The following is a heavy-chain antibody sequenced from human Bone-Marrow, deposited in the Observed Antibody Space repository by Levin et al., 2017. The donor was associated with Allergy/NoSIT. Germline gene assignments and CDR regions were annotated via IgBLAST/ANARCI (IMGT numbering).Heavy chain of an antibody. CDR2: ISYDGSNK. J-gene: IGHJ4*02. Sequence: PSGGSLRLSCAASGFTFSSYAMHWVRQAPGKGLEWVAVISYDGSNKYYADSVKGRFTISRDNSKNTLYLQMNSLRAEDTAVYYCAREGEIVVVMAFDYWGQGTLVTVSS. CDR1: GFTFSSYA. CDR3: AREGEIVVVMAFDY. D-gene: IGHD3-22*01. V-gene: IGHV3-30*04.